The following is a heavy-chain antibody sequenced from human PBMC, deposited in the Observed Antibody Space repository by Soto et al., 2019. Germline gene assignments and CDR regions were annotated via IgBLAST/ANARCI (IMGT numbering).Heavy chain of an antibody. V-gene: IGHV4-59*08. Sequence: SETMSHTCTYGVSSNSSYYRSWIRQPPGKGLEWIGYIYCSGSTNYNPSLKSRVTISVDTSKNQFSLKLSSVTAADTAVYYCARQRTPYGSGSYDAFDIWGQGTMVTVSS. J-gene: IGHJ3*02. CDR3: ARQRTPYGSGSYDAFDI. D-gene: IGHD3-10*01. CDR2: IYCSGST. CDR1: VSSNSSYY.